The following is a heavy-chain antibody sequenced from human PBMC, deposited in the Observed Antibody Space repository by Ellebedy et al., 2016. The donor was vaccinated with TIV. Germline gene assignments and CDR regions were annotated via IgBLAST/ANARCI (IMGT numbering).Heavy chain of an antibody. V-gene: IGHV1-18*01. CDR2: ISTYNGNT. Sequence: AASVKVSCKASRYTFTTYGISWVRQAPGQGLEWMGWISTYNGNTNYAQKLQGRVTMTTDTSTSTAYMELRSLRSDDTAVYYCARAQITMVRGIKGYYYYGMDVWGPGTTVTVSS. CDR1: RYTFTTYG. D-gene: IGHD3-10*01. CDR3: ARAQITMVRGIKGYYYYGMDV. J-gene: IGHJ6*02.